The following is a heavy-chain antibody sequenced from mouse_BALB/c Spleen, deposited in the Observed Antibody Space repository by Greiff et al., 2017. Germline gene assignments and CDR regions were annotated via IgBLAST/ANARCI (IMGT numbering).Heavy chain of an antibody. J-gene: IGHJ1*01. CDR1: GFTFSSFG. Sequence: EVHLVESGGGLVQPGGSRKLSCAASGFTFSSFGMHWVRQAPEKGLEWVAYISSGSSTIYYADTVKGRFTISRDNPKNTLFLQMTSLRSEDTAMYYCARGGNYVSFDVWGAGTTVTVSS. CDR2: ISSGSSTI. CDR3: ARGGNYVSFDV. D-gene: IGHD2-1*01. V-gene: IGHV5-17*02.